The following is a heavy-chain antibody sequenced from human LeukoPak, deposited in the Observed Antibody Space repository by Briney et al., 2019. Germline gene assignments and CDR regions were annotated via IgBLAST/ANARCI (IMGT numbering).Heavy chain of an antibody. CDR1: GFTFSSYG. D-gene: IGHD6-19*01. Sequence: GGSLRLSCAASGFTFSSYGMHWVRQAPGKGLEWVAAIWYDGSNKYYADSAKGRFTISRDNSKNTLYLQMNSLRAEDTAVYYCARDTLAVAGFDYWGQGTLVTVSS. CDR2: IWYDGSNK. CDR3: ARDTLAVAGFDY. V-gene: IGHV3-33*01. J-gene: IGHJ4*02.